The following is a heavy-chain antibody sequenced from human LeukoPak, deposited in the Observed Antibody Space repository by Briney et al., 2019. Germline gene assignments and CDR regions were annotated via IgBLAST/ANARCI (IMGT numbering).Heavy chain of an antibody. Sequence: GGSLRLSCAASGFTFSRYAMHWVRHAPGKGLEWVAVISYDENNENYADSVKGRFTTSRDNARNTLYLQMNSLTAEDTALYYCTRVQAGRSGLMDVWGRGTTVTVSS. V-gene: IGHV3-30-3*01. D-gene: IGHD2-8*02. CDR3: TRVQAGRSGLMDV. J-gene: IGHJ6*02. CDR2: ISYDENNE. CDR1: GFTFSRYA.